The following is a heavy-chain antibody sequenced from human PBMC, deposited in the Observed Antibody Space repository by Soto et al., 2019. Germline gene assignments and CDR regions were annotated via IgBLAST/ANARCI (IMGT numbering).Heavy chain of an antibody. CDR2: TSAYNGKT. V-gene: IGHV1-18*01. CDR3: ASTDILTGYLGTFDY. D-gene: IGHD3-9*01. CDR1: GSTFTRYG. Sequence: XSVKVSCKASGSTFTRYGISWVRQAPGQGREWIGRTSAYNGKTNYANKLQGXXTMTTHTXXSTAHMALSSLRSEDTAVYYCASTDILTGYLGTFDYWGQRTMVTV. J-gene: IGHJ4*02.